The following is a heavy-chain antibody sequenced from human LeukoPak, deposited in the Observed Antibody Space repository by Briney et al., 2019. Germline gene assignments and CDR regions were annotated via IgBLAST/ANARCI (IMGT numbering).Heavy chain of an antibody. J-gene: IGHJ6*03. CDR2: IWYDGSNK. V-gene: IGHV3-33*01. CDR3: ATDSDYYDSSGYMDV. Sequence: GGSLRLSCAASGFTFSSYGMHWVRQAPGKGLEWVAVIWYDGSNKYYADSVKGRFTISRDNSKSTLYLQMNSLRAEDTAVYYCATDSDYYDSSGYMDVWGKGTTVTVSS. D-gene: IGHD3-22*01. CDR1: GFTFSSYG.